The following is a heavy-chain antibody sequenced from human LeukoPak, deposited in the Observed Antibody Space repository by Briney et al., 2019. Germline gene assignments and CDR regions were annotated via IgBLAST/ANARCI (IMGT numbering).Heavy chain of an antibody. V-gene: IGHV4-34*01. CDR1: GGSFSGYY. CDR3: ARGTMSVDIVATINFDY. J-gene: IGHJ4*02. D-gene: IGHD5-12*01. Sequence: PSETLSLTCAVYGGSFSGYYWSWIRQPPGKGLEWIGEINHSGSTNYNPSLKSRVTISVDTSKNQFSLKLSSVTAADTAVYYCARGTMSVDIVATINFDYWGQGTLVTVSS. CDR2: INHSGST.